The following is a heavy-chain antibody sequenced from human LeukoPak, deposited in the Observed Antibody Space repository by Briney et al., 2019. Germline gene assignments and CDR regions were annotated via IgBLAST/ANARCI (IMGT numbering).Heavy chain of an antibody. D-gene: IGHD2-15*01. J-gene: IGHJ5*02. CDR3: ARGRYCSDGNCYHNWFDP. CDR2: INPNSGGT. CDR1: GYTFTGYY. Sequence: ALVKVSCKASGYTFTGYYMHWVRQAPGQGPEWMGWINPNSGGTDYAQKFQGRVTMTRDTSINTAYMELSSLRSDDTAVYYCARGRYCSDGNCYHNWFDPWGQGTLVTVSS. V-gene: IGHV1-2*02.